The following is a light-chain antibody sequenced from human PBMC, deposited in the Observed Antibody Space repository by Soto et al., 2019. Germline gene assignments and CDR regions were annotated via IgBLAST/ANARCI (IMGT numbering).Light chain of an antibody. Sequence: DIQMTQSPSTLSASVGDRVTITCRASQSISSWLAWYQQKPGKAPKLLIYKASSLESGVPSRFSGSGSGTEFTLTISSLQPDDFATYYCQRYNAYRPFGQGTKVEIK. CDR1: QSISSW. V-gene: IGKV1-5*03. CDR2: KAS. J-gene: IGKJ1*01. CDR3: QRYNAYRP.